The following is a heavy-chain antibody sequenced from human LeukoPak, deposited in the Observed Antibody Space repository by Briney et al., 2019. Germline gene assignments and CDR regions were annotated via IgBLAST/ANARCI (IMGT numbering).Heavy chain of an antibody. CDR2: INPSGGST. CDR1: GYTFTSYY. J-gene: IGHJ4*02. CDR3: ARDHLGYYDFWSGLLGDYFDY. D-gene: IGHD3-3*01. Sequence: GASVKVSCKASGYTFTSYYMHWVRQAPGQGLEWMGIINPSGGSTSYAQKFQGRVTMTRDTSTSTVYMELSSLSSEDTAVYYCARDHLGYYDFWSGLLGDYFDYWGQGTLVTVSS. V-gene: IGHV1-46*03.